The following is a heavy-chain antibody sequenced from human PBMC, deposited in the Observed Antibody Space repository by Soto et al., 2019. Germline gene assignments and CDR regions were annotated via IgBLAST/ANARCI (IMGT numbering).Heavy chain of an antibody. J-gene: IGHJ4*02. Sequence: QVQLVQSGAEVKKPGSSVKVSCKASGGTFSSYTISWVRQAPGQGLEWMGRIIPILGIANYAQKFQGRVTITADKSTSTDYMELSSLRSEDKALYYCASGDHEGGLGYWGQGTMVAVSS. CDR2: IIPILGIA. V-gene: IGHV1-69*02. CDR1: GGTFSSYT. D-gene: IGHD4-17*01. CDR3: ASGDHEGGLGY.